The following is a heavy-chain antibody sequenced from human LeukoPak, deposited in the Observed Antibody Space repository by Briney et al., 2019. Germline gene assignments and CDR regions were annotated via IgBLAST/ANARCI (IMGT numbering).Heavy chain of an antibody. J-gene: IGHJ4*02. D-gene: IGHD1-26*01. V-gene: IGHV3-7*03. CDR2: IKQDGSEK. CDR1: GFTFSSYW. Sequence: SGGSLRLSCAASGFTFSSYWMSWVRQAPGKGLEWVANIKQDGSEKYYVDSVKGRFTISRDNAQNSLYLHMNSLRAEDTAVYYCVRDKIVGATKNDYWGQGILVTVSS. CDR3: VRDKIVGATKNDY.